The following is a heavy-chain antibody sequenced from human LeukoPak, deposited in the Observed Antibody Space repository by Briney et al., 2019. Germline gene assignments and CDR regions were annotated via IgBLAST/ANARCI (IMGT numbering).Heavy chain of an antibody. V-gene: IGHV4-59*08. D-gene: IGHD3-16*02. CDR1: GGSIGTYY. CDR2: IYVTGT. Sequence: PSETLSLTCTVSGGSIGTYYWSWIRQSPGKGLEWIGYIYVTGTRYDPYLQSRVTISVDRSRNQFFLKMSSVTAADTAVYYCARHIGGGIEDMDVWGKGTKVIVSS. J-gene: IGHJ6*03. CDR3: ARHIGGGIEDMDV.